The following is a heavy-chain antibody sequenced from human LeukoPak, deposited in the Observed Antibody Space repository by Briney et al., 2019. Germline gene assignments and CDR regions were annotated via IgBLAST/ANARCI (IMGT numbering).Heavy chain of an antibody. CDR3: ARVGDKGAFDY. CDR2: ITNNGDST. D-gene: IGHD3-16*01. J-gene: IGHJ4*02. CDR1: GFTFSSYA. Sequence: PRGSLRLSCAASGFTFSSYAMRWVRQAPGKRLEYVSAITNNGDSTYYANSVKGRFIISRDNSKNTLYLQMGSLRAEDMAVYYCARVGDKGAFDYWGQGTLVTVSS. V-gene: IGHV3-64*01.